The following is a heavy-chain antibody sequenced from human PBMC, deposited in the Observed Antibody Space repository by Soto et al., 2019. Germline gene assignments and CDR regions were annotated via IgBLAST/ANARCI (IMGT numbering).Heavy chain of an antibody. CDR1: GFTFSIYS. Sequence: GGSLRLSCAASGFTFSIYSMNWVRQAPGKGLEWVSSISSSSSYIYYADSVKGRFTISRDNAKNSLYLQMNSLRAEDTAVYYCARSGGVSYQRGYFDYWGQGTLVTVSS. J-gene: IGHJ4*02. D-gene: IGHD1-26*01. CDR3: ARSGGVSYQRGYFDY. CDR2: ISSSSSYI. V-gene: IGHV3-21*01.